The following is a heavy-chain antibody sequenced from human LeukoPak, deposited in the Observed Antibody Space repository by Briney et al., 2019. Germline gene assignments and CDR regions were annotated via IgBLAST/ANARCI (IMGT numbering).Heavy chain of an antibody. V-gene: IGHV3-23*01. Sequence: GESLRLSCAASGSTFSSYAMSWVRHAPAKGLEWVSGISTSGGSSSYADSVKGRFTISRHNPRNTLYMQMNSLRAEDTALYYCAIMHPYYDGSGYWVQWGQGTLVTVSS. CDR2: ISTSGGSS. D-gene: IGHD3-22*01. J-gene: IGHJ4*02. CDR3: AIMHPYYDGSGYWVQ. CDR1: GSTFSSYA.